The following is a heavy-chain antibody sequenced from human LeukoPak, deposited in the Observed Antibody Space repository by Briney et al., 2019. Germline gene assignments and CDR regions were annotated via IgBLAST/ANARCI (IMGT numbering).Heavy chain of an antibody. J-gene: IGHJ5*02. CDR2: ISQSGDT. D-gene: IGHD6-13*01. CDR1: GYSISSGYD. V-gene: IGHV4-38-2*02. Sequence: PSETLSLTCTVSGYSISSGYDWGWMRQAPGQGLEWLASISQSGDTYNNPSLKSRVSLSVDTSKNQFSLNLRSVTAADTAVYFCAREGDSSSVGWFDPWGQGTLVTVSS. CDR3: AREGDSSSVGWFDP.